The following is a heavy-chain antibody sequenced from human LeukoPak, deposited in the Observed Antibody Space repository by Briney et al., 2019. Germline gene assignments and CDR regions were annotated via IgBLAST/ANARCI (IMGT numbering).Heavy chain of an antibody. J-gene: IGHJ6*02. D-gene: IGHD3-3*01. CDR2: TYYRSKWYN. Sequence: SQTLSLTCAISGDSFSSNSAAWNWIRQTPSRGLEWLGRTYYRSKWYNDYGISVKSRITITPDTSKNQFSLQLNSVTPEDTAVYYCARGGDPYDFWSGLYYYYYGMDVWGQGTTVTVSS. V-gene: IGHV6-1*01. CDR3: ARGGDPYDFWSGLYYYYYGMDV. CDR1: GDSFSSNSAA.